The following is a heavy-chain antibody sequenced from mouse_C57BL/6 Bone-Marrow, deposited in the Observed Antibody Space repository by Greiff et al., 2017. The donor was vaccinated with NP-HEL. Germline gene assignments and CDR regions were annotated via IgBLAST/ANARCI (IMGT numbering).Heavy chain of an antibody. Sequence: EVKLMESGPGLVKPSQSLSLTCSVTGYSITSGYYWNWIRQFPGNKLEWMGYISYDGSNNYNPSLKNRISITRDTSKNQFFLKLNSVTTEDTATYYCARAIYYYGSGYWYFDVWGTGTTVTVSS. V-gene: IGHV3-6*01. CDR1: GYSITSGYY. CDR3: ARAIYYYGSGYWYFDV. D-gene: IGHD1-1*01. J-gene: IGHJ1*03. CDR2: ISYDGSN.